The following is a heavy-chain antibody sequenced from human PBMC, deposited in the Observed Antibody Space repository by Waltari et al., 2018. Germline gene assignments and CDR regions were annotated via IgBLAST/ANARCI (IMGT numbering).Heavy chain of an antibody. CDR2: IYPGDSDT. D-gene: IGHD2-2*01. J-gene: IGHJ6*03. CDR3: ARHAQPRFYYYYMDV. V-gene: IGHV5-51*01. Sequence: EVQLVQSGAEVKKPGESLKISCKGSGYSFTSYWIGWVRQMPGKGLEWMGIIYPGDSDTRYSPPFQDQVTIPAAKSSSTAYLQWSSLKASDTALYYCARHAQPRFYYYYMDVWGKGTSVSISS. CDR1: GYSFTSYW.